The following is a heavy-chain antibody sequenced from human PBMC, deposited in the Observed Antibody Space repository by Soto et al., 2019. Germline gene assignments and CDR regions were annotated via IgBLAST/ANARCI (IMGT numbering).Heavy chain of an antibody. CDR3: AHTPSYSSGWGGNWYFDL. V-gene: IGHV2-5*02. Sequence: QITLKESGPTLVKPTQTLTLTCTFSGFSLSTSGVGVGWIRQPPGKALEWLALIYWDDDKRYSPSLKSRLTITKDTSKNQVVLTMTNMDPVDTATYYGAHTPSYSSGWGGNWYFDLWGRGTLVTVSS. J-gene: IGHJ2*01. CDR1: GFSLSTSGVG. D-gene: IGHD6-19*01. CDR2: IYWDDDK.